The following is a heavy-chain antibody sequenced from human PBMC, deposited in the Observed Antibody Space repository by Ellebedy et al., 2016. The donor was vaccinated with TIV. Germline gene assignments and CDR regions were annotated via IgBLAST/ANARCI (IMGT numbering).Heavy chain of an antibody. J-gene: IGHJ4*02. CDR1: GGSISSSSYY. Sequence: SETLSLXCTVSGGSISSSSYYWGWIRQPPGKGLEWIGSIYYSGSTYYNPSLKSRVTISVDTSKNQFSLKLSSVTAADTAVYYCARGITGTNYWGQGTLVTVSS. CDR2: IYYSGST. V-gene: IGHV4-39*07. CDR3: ARGITGTNY. D-gene: IGHD1-7*01.